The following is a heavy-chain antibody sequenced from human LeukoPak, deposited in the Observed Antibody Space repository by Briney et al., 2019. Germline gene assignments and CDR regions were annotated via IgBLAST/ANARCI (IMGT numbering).Heavy chain of an antibody. Sequence: PGGSLRLSCAASGFTFSNYAMNWVRQAPGKGLEWVGFIRSKAYGGTTEYAASVKGRFTISRDDSKSIAYLQMNSLKTEDTAVYYCTRGRPAWGIAAAVSTFDYWGQGTLVTVSS. CDR2: IRSKAYGGTT. CDR1: GFTFSNYA. J-gene: IGHJ4*02. D-gene: IGHD6-13*01. CDR3: TRGRPAWGIAAAVSTFDY. V-gene: IGHV3-49*04.